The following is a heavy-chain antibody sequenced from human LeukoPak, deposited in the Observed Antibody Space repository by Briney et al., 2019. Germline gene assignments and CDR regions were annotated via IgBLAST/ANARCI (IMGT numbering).Heavy chain of an antibody. CDR1: VVSIATDY. J-gene: IGHJ4*02. CDR3: ASFYYGSGLAEDY. D-gene: IGHD3-10*01. V-gene: IGHV4-59*08. Sequence: SETLSLTCTASVVSIATDYWNWLRQSPGKGLEWIGYICSTGTSIYNPSLKGRVTISMDTSKRQFSLKVISVTAADTAVYYCASFYYGSGLAEDYWGQGILVAVSS. CDR2: ICSTGTS.